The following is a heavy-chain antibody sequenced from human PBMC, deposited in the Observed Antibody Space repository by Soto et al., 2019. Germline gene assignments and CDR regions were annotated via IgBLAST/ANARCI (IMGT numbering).Heavy chain of an antibody. CDR2: INDDGIST. D-gene: IGHD1-1*01. V-gene: IGHV3-74*01. CDR1: GGTLVIPW. CDR3: TRGPRSTSTGTGAF. Sequence: SQRVSRGAAGGTLVIPWSRRDREIQGKGPEWGSRINDDGISTNYADSVKGRFTISRDNAKNTLYLQMNALRVEDTAVYYCTRGPRSTSTGTGAFWGQGTLDPVSS. J-gene: IGHJ4*02.